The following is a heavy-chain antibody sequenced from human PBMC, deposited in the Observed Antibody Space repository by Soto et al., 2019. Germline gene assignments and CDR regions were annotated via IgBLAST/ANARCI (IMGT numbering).Heavy chain of an antibody. Sequence: QVQLQESGPGLVKPSQTLSLTCTVSGGSISSGDFYWSWIRQPPGKGLEWIGYMSYFGSTYYNPSLKSRVTISVDASKNQFSLKLSSVTAADTAVYYCARLGGTSCFDYWGQGTLVTVSS. J-gene: IGHJ4*02. CDR2: MSYFGST. CDR3: ARLGGTSCFDY. D-gene: IGHD2-2*01. V-gene: IGHV4-30-4*01. CDR1: GGSISSGDFY.